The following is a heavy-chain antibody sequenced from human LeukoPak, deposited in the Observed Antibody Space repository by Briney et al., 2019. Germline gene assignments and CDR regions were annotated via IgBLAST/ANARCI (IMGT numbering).Heavy chain of an antibody. CDR3: ARVKLTGVFDP. D-gene: IGHD7-27*01. J-gene: IGHJ5*02. V-gene: IGHV4-34*01. CDR2: INHSGST. CDR1: GGSFSGYY. Sequence: SETLSLTCAVYGGSFSGYYWSWIRQPPGKGLEWIGEINHSGSTNYNPSLKSRVTISVDTSKNQFSLKLSSVTAADTAVYYCARVKLTGVFDPWGQGTLVTVSS.